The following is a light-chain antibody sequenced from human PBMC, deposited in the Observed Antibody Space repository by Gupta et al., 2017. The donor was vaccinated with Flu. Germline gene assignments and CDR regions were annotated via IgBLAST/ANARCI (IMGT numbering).Light chain of an antibody. Sequence: DVPMCQSPSSLSASVGDTVTITCRASQRVVSYLDWYHQKPGGAPKLLIYAASYVKSGVPSRFSGSGFGTDFTLTITGRQPEDFGNYYCQQKDNSPRTFGQGTKVEIK. CDR2: AAS. V-gene: IGKV1-39*01. CDR1: QRVVSY. J-gene: IGKJ1*01. CDR3: QQKDNSPRT.